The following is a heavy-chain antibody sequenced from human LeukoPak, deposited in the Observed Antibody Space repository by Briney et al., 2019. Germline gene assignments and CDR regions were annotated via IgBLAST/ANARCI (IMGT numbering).Heavy chain of an antibody. CDR1: GFTFTNYA. CDR3: AKVEGASKASVY. CDR2: ISGSGGST. J-gene: IGHJ4*02. V-gene: IGHV3-23*01. Sequence: GGSLRLSCVVSGFTFTNYAMTWVRQAPGKGLEWVSSISGSGGSTYYADSVKGRFTISRDNSKNTLYLQMYSLRAEDTAVYYCAKVEGASKASVYWGQGALVTVSS. D-gene: IGHD1-1*01.